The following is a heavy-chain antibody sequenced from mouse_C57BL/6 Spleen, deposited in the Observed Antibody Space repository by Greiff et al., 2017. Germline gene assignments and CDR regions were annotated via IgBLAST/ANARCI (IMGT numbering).Heavy chain of an antibody. CDR3: AREGGFDV. J-gene: IGHJ1*03. CDR2: INPNNGGT. V-gene: IGHV1-18*01. Sequence: EVQLQQSGPELVKPGASVKISCKASGYTFTDYNMDWVKQSHGKSLEWIGDINPNNGGTIYNQKFKGKATLTVDKSSSTAYMELRSLTSEDTAVYYWAREGGFDVWGTGTTVTVSS. CDR1: GYTFTDYN.